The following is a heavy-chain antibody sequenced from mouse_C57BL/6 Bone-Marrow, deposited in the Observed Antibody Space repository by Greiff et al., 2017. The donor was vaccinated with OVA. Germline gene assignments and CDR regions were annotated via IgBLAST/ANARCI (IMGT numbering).Heavy chain of an antibody. Sequence: VQLQESGPELVKPGASVKISCKASGYTFTDYYINWVKQRPGQGLEWIGWIFPGSGSTYYNEKFKGKATLTVDKSSSTAYMLLSSLTSEDYAVYYRAGRGTNYYGHWYFDVWGTGTTVTVAS. CDR2: IFPGSGST. J-gene: IGHJ1*03. CDR1: GYTFTDYY. D-gene: IGHD1-1*01. CDR3: AGRGTNYYGHWYFDV. V-gene: IGHV1-75*01.